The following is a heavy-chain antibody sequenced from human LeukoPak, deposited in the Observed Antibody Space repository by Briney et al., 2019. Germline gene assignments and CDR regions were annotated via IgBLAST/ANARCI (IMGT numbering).Heavy chain of an antibody. CDR2: IYNTVST. D-gene: IGHD3-10*01. Sequence: SETLSLTCTVSGGSISDYRWSWIRQPAGKGLEWIGRIYNTVSTNYNPSLKSRVTMSVDTSKNQFSLRLRSVTAADTAVYYRARHSGRYYGDYYDGMDVWGQGTTVAVSS. V-gene: IGHV4-4*07. CDR3: ARHSGRYYGDYYDGMDV. CDR1: GGSISDYR. J-gene: IGHJ6*02.